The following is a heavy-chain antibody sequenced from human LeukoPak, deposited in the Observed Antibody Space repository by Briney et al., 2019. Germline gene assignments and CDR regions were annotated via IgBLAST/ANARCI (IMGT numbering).Heavy chain of an antibody. V-gene: IGHV3-30*02. D-gene: IGHD6-13*01. Sequence: PGGSLRLSCAASGFTFSSYGMHWVRQAPGKGLEWVAFIRYDGSNKYYADSVKGRFTISRDNSKNTLYLQMNSLRAEDTAVYYCARARGSSWYNDYWGQGTLVTVSS. CDR2: IRYDGSNK. CDR3: ARARGSSWYNDY. J-gene: IGHJ4*02. CDR1: GFTFSSYG.